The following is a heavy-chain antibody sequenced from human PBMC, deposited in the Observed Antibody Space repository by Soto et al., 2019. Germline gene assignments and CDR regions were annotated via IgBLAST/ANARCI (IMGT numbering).Heavy chain of an antibody. CDR1: GYTFTGYY. D-gene: IGHD3-10*01. CDR3: ARGITMVRGVLLDAFDI. J-gene: IGHJ3*02. CDR2: INPNSGGT. V-gene: IGHV1-2*04. Sequence: QVQLVQSGAEVKKPGASVKVSCKASGYTFTGYYMHWVRQAPGQGLEWMGWINPNSGGTSYAQKFQGWVTMTRDTSISTAYMELSRLRSDDTAVYYCARGITMVRGVLLDAFDIWGQGTMVTVSS.